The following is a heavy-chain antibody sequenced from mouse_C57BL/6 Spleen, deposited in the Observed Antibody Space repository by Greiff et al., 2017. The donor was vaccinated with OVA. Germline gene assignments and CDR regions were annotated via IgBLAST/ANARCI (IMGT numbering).Heavy chain of an antibody. V-gene: IGHV5-17*01. CDR3: ARPGIDYAMDY. J-gene: IGHJ4*01. CDR1: GFTFSDYG. Sequence: EVKLVESGGGLVKPGGSLKLSCAASGFTFSDYGMHWVRQAPEKGLEWVAYISSGSSTIYYADTVKGRVTISRDNAKNTLFLQMTSLRAEDTAMYYCARPGIDYAMDYWGQGTSVTVSS. CDR2: ISSGSSTI.